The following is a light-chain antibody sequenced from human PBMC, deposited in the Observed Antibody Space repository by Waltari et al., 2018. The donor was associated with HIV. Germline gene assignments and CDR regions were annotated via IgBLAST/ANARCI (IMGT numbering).Light chain of an antibody. Sequence: DIQMTQSPSSLSASVGDRVTITCRASQSISYSLHWYQQKPGKAPRLLLYATSTLQSGVPSRFSGGGSGTDFTLTISSLQPEDFATYYCLQTYNSPRNTFGQGTKLEMK. V-gene: IGKV1-39*01. CDR3: LQTYNSPRNT. J-gene: IGKJ2*01. CDR2: ATS. CDR1: QSISYS.